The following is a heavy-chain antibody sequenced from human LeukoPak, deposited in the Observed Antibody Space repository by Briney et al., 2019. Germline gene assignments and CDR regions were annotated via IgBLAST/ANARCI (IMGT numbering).Heavy chain of an antibody. CDR2: IYYTGSS. D-gene: IGHD4-17*01. V-gene: IGHV4-39*07. Sequence: SETLSLTCTVFGGSISSDAYYWGWIRQPPGKGLEWIGTIYYTGSSHYNPSLKSRATISVDTSKNQFSLKLSSVTAADTAVYYCARSSDGDGFDPWGQGTLVTVSS. CDR3: ARSSDGDGFDP. CDR1: GGSISSDAYY. J-gene: IGHJ5*02.